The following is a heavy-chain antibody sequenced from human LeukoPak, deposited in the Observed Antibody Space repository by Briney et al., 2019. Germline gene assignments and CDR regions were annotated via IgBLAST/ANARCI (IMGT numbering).Heavy chain of an antibody. D-gene: IGHD3-22*01. CDR1: GFTFSSYG. J-gene: IGHJ5*02. Sequence: GGSLRLSCPASGFTFSSYGMHWVRQAPGKGLEWVAVISYDGSNKYYADSVKGRFTISRDNSKNTLYLQMNSLRAEDTAVYYCAKSPTYYYGSSGYNNWFDPWGQGTLVTVSS. V-gene: IGHV3-30*18. CDR2: ISYDGSNK. CDR3: AKSPTYYYGSSGYNNWFDP.